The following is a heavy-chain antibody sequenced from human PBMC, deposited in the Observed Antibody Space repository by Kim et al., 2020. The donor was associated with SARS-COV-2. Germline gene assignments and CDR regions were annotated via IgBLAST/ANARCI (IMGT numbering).Heavy chain of an antibody. CDR1: GDSVSSDSDA. D-gene: IGHD4-17*01. CDR3: TRDRFGLRGDFDY. CDR2: TYYRSKWYY. V-gene: IGHV6-1*01. Sequence: SQTLSLTCAISGDSVSSDSDAWNWIRPSPSRGLEWLGRTYYRSKWYYDYAVSVKSRITINPDTSKNQFSLQLNSVTPEDTAVYYCTRDRFGLRGDFDYWGQATLVTVSS. J-gene: IGHJ4*02.